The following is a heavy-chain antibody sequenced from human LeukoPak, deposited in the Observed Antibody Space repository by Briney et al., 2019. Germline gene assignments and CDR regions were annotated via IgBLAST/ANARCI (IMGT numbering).Heavy chain of an antibody. D-gene: IGHD5-12*01. CDR3: ARYGGYSGYDNGNYFDY. V-gene: IGHV1-2*02. J-gene: IGHJ4*02. Sequence: GASVKVSCKASGYTFTGYYVHWVRQAPGQGLEWVGWINPNSAGTNSAQKFQGRVTMNRDTSISTAYMELSRLRSDDTAVYYCARYGGYSGYDNGNYFDYWGQGTLVTVSS. CDR1: GYTFTGYY. CDR2: INPNSAGT.